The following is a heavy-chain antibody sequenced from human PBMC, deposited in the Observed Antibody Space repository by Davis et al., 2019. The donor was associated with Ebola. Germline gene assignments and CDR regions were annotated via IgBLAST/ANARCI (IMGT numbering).Heavy chain of an antibody. J-gene: IGHJ3*02. Sequence: PGGSLRLSCSASGFIFSTYVMSWVRQAPGKGLEWVSTYGTSADIYYADSVKGRFTISRDNSKNTLYLQMNGLRVEDTAIYYCAKDTSNIWFDIWGQGTNVTVSS. D-gene: IGHD1-26*01. CDR3: AKDTSNIWFDI. CDR1: GFIFSTYV. V-gene: IGHV3-23*01. CDR2: GTSADI.